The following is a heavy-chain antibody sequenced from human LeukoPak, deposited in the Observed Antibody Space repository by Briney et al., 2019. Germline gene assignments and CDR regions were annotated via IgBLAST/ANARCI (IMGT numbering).Heavy chain of an antibody. D-gene: IGHD6-13*01. CDR2: ISGSSSYI. V-gene: IGHV3-21*01. J-gene: IGHJ6*03. CDR1: GFTFSSYS. Sequence: PGGSLRLSCAASGFTFSSYSMNWVRQAPGKGLEWVSSISGSSSYIYYADSVKGRFTISRDNAKNSLYLQMNSLRAEDTAVYYCARGAAGTGDSYYYYYYMDVWGKGTTVTISS. CDR3: ARGAAGTGDSYYYYYYMDV.